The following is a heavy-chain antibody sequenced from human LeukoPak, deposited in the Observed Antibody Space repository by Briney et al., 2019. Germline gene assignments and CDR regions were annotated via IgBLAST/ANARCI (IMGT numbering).Heavy chain of an antibody. V-gene: IGHV4-39*07. Sequence: SETLSLTCTVSGGSISSSSYYWGWIRQPPGKGLEWIGSIYYSGSTYYNPSLKSRVTISVDTSKNQFSLKLSSVTAADTAVYYCARDISGSYSIDYWGQGTLVTVSS. D-gene: IGHD1-26*01. CDR1: GGSISSSSYY. CDR2: IYYSGST. CDR3: ARDISGSYSIDY. J-gene: IGHJ4*02.